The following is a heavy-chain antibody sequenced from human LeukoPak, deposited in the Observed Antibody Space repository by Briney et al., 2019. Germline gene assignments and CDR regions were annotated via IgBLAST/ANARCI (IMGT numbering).Heavy chain of an antibody. CDR3: AKSGESWIQLLFDY. V-gene: IGHV3-23*01. Sequence: GGSLRLSCVASGFTFSSYATSWVRQSPGKGLEWVSAISGSGVTTHYAGSVKGRFTISRDNSKNTLYLQMNSLRAEDTAVYYCAKSGESWIQLLFDYWGQGTLVTVSS. CDR2: ISGSGVTT. J-gene: IGHJ4*02. D-gene: IGHD5-18*01. CDR1: GFTFSSYA.